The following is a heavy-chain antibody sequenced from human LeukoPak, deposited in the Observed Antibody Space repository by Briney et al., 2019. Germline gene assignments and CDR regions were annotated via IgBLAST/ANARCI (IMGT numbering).Heavy chain of an antibody. CDR1: GYTFTAYY. J-gene: IGHJ4*02. CDR3: ARDGDRGITFGGVIE. V-gene: IGHV1-2*02. D-gene: IGHD3-16*01. Sequence: ASVKVSCKASGYTFTAYYMHWVRQAPGQGLEWMGWINPNSGGTNYAQKFQGRVTMTRDTSISTAYMELSRLRSDDTAVYYCARDGDRGITFGGVIEWGQGTLVTVSS. CDR2: INPNSGGT.